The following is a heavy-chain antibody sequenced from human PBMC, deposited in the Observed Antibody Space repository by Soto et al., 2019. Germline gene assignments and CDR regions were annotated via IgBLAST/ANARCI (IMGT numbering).Heavy chain of an antibody. CDR3: ARTTAVPNTLRSRYFLDY. J-gene: IGHJ4*02. D-gene: IGHD4-17*01. CDR1: GGSVSDKTDY. Sequence: PSGTLSLTCAVCGGSVSDKTDYWRWIRQPPGKRLEWIGYVYYSGTTNYNPSLKSPVTISVDLSKNRFSLRLSSVTTADTALYYCARTTAVPNTLRSRYFLDYWGQGTLVTVSS. CDR2: VYYSGTT. V-gene: IGHV4-61*01.